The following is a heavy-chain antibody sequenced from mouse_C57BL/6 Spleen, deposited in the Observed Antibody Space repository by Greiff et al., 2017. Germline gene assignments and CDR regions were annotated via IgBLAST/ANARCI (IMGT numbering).Heavy chain of an antibody. D-gene: IGHD1-1*01. Sequence: QVQLQQSGPELVKPGASVKLSCKASGYAFSSSWMNWVKQRPGKGLEWIGRIYPGDGDTNYNGKFKGKATLTADKSSSTAYMQLSSLTSEDSAVYFCARSTTVVATKDYWGQGTTLTVSS. CDR2: IYPGDGDT. J-gene: IGHJ2*01. V-gene: IGHV1-82*01. CDR1: GYAFSSSW. CDR3: ARSTTVVATKDY.